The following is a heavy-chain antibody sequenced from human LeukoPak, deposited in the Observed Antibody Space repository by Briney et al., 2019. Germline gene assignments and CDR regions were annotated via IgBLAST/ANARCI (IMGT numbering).Heavy chain of an antibody. V-gene: IGHV1-69*01. CDR2: IIPIFGTA. CDR3: ARNNDFWSGYYENNWFDP. Sequence: GSSVKVSCKASGGTFSSYAISWVRQAPGQGLEWMGGIIPIFGTANYAQKFQGRVTITADESTSTAYMELSSLRSEDTAVYYCARNNDFWSGYYENNWFDPWGQGTLVTVSS. D-gene: IGHD3-3*01. J-gene: IGHJ5*02. CDR1: GGTFSSYA.